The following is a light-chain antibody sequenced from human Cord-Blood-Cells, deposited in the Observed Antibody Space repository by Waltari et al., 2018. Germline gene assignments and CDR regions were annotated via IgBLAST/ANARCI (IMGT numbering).Light chain of an antibody. CDR3: QQYNNWPPYT. Sequence: EIVMTQSPATPSVSPGERATLSCRASPSVSSNLAWYQQKPGQAPRLLIYGASTRATGIPARFSGSGSGTEFTLTISSLQSEDFAVYYCQQYNNWPPYTFGQGTKLEIK. CDR1: PSVSSN. CDR2: GAS. J-gene: IGKJ2*01. V-gene: IGKV3-15*01.